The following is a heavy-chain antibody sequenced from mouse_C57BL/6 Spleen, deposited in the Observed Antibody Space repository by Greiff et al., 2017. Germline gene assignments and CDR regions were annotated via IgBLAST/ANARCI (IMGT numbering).Heavy chain of an antibody. CDR3: ARGATVVERAWFAY. CDR2: ISSGSSTI. Sequence: DVMLVESGGGLVKPGGSLKLSCAASGFTFSDYGMHWVRQAPEKGLEWVAYISSGSSTIYYADTVKGRFTISRDNAKNTLFLQMTSLRSEDTAMYYCARGATVVERAWFAYWGQGTLVTVSA. D-gene: IGHD1-1*01. V-gene: IGHV5-17*01. CDR1: GFTFSDYG. J-gene: IGHJ3*01.